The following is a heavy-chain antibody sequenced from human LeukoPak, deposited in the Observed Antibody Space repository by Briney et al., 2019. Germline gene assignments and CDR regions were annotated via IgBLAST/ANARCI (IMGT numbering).Heavy chain of an antibody. CDR3: ARDTQDSDGYNSSDY. CDR2: ISYGAGGE. D-gene: IGHD5-24*01. J-gene: IGHJ4*02. V-gene: IGHV3-30-3*01. CDR1: GFTFNNYA. Sequence: PGGSLRLSCVASGFTFNNYAMHWVRQAPGKGLEWVAVISYGAGGELYADSVKGRFTISRDNSKNTLYLQMNSLRPEDTAMYYCARDTQDSDGYNSSDYWGQGTLVTVSS.